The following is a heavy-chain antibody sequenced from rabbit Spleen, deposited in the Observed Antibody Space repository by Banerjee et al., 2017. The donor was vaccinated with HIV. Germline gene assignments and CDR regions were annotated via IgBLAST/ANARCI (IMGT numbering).Heavy chain of an antibody. Sequence: QSLEESGGDLVQPGASLTLTCTASGFSFSSYWIYWVRQAPGKGLEWIGCIYNGDGSTYYASWAKGRFTISKTSSTTVTLQMTSLTVADTATYFCARNVVTSSVSTLWGQGTLVTVS. J-gene: IGHJ3*01. CDR3: ARNVVTSSVSTL. CDR2: IYNGDGST. D-gene: IGHD1-1*01. V-gene: IGHV1S40*01. CDR1: GFSFSSYW.